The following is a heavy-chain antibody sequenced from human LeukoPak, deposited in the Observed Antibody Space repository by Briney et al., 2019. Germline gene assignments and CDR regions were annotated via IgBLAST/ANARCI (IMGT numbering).Heavy chain of an antibody. J-gene: IGHJ3*02. CDR3: ARSGYSSSAWGAFDI. CDR1: GGSISSYY. Sequence: SETLSLTCTVSGGSISSYYWSWIRQPPGKGLEWIGYIYYSGSTYYNPSLKSRVTISVDTSKNQFSLKLSSVTAADTAVYYCARSGYSSSAWGAFDIWGQGTMVTVSS. D-gene: IGHD6-6*01. CDR2: IYYSGST. V-gene: IGHV4-59*01.